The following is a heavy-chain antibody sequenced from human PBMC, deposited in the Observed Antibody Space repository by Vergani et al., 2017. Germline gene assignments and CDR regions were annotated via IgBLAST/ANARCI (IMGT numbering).Heavy chain of an antibody. V-gene: IGHV4-34*01. CDR3: ARGRYHYYYYYGMDV. Sequence: QVQLQQWGAGLLKPSETLSLTCAVYGGSFSGYYWSWIRQPPGKGLEWIGEINHSGSTNYNPSLKSRVTISVDTSKNQFSLKLSSVTAADTAVYSCARGRYHYYYYYGMDVGGQGTTVTVSS. D-gene: IGHD1-14*01. CDR2: INHSGST. CDR1: GGSFSGYY. J-gene: IGHJ6*02.